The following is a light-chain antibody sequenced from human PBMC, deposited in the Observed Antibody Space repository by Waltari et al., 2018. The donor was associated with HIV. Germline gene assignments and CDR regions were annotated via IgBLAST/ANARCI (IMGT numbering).Light chain of an antibody. CDR2: DVS. V-gene: IGLV2-11*01. J-gene: IGLJ3*02. CDR3: CSYAGSYTWV. CDR1: SSDVGGYKY. Sequence: QSALTQPRSVSGSPGQSVTISCTGNSSDVGGYKYVSWYQQHPGKAPKLMIYDVSKRPSGVPDRFSGSKSGNTASLTISGLQAEDEADYYCCSYAGSYTWVFGGGTKLTVL.